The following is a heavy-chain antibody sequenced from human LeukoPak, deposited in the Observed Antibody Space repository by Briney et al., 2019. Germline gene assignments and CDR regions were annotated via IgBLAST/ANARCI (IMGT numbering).Heavy chain of an antibody. Sequence: PGWSLRLPCAVSGCPFNTYWMSWVRQDPGKGLEWVANIKEDGSEKHYGDSVRGRLTISRDNAKNSLYLRMNILRAEDTALYFCARDTYDSSGYHFYYMDVWGKGTTVTVSS. CDR3: ARDTYDSSGYHFYYMDV. J-gene: IGHJ6*03. CDR2: IKEDGSEK. CDR1: GCPFNTYW. V-gene: IGHV3-7*01. D-gene: IGHD3-22*01.